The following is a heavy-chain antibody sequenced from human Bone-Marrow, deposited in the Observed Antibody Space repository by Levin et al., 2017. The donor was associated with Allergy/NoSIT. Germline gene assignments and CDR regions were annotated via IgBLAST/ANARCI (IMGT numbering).Heavy chain of an antibody. Sequence: GGSLRLSCAASGFTFSNAWMSWVRQAPGKGLEWVGRIKSKTDGGTTDYAAPVKGRFTISRDDSKNTLYLQMNSLKTEDTAVYYCTTDGSLYCGGDCYLDAFDIWGQGTMVTVSS. CDR2: IKSKTDGGTT. J-gene: IGHJ3*02. CDR1: GFTFSNAW. CDR3: TTDGSLYCGGDCYLDAFDI. V-gene: IGHV3-15*01. D-gene: IGHD2-21*02.